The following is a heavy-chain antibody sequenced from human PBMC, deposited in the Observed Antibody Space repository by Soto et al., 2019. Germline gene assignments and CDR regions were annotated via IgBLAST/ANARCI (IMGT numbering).Heavy chain of an antibody. Sequence: ETLSLTCVVSGGSISGRNWWSWVRQAPGKGLEWIGEVFHSGDTTYSPSLRSRVSISVDKSKNQFSLNLNSVTAADTAVYYCTRLIYDSRLNYFYFDLWGQGALVTVSS. CDR1: GGSISGRNW. D-gene: IGHD3-22*01. V-gene: IGHV4-4*02. CDR3: TRLIYDSRLNYFYFDL. CDR2: VFHSGDT. J-gene: IGHJ4*02.